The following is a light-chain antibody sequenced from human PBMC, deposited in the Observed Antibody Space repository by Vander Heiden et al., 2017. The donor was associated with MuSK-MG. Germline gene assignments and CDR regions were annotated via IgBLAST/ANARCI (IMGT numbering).Light chain of an antibody. J-gene: IGKJ1*01. CDR1: QSISNY. CDR3: QQSDRTPWT. CDR2: DIS. V-gene: IGKV1-39*01. Sequence: DIQMTQSPSSLSASVGDRVTITCRASQSISNYLTWYQQKPGKVPKLLIYDISSLQSGVPSRFSGSGSRTDFTLTISRLQPEDFATYYCQQSDRTPWTFGQGTKVEIK.